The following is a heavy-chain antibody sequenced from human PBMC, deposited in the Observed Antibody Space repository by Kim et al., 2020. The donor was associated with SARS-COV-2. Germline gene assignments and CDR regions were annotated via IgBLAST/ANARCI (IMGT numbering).Heavy chain of an antibody. CDR2: I. V-gene: IGHV3-21*01. D-gene: IGHD4-17*01. CDR3: ARDEETYGGDY. J-gene: IGHJ4*02. Sequence: IYCADSVKGRFTISRDNAKNSLYLQMNSLRAEDTAVYYCARDEETYGGDYWGQGTLVTVSS.